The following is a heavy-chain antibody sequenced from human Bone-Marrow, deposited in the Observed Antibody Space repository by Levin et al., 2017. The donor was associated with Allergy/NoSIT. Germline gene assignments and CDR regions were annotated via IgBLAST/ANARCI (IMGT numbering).Heavy chain of an antibody. D-gene: IGHD3-3*01. J-gene: IGHJ4*02. CDR3: ARDGPGQPLYEFWSDYYTGPFDY. CDR1: GGSINTTTYY. CDR2: IYYTGSA. V-gene: IGHV4-39*07. Sequence: GSLRLSCTVSGGSINTTTYYWDWLRQPPGKGLEWIGSIYYTGSAYYNSSLRSRVSISIDTSRNQFSLKLSSVTAADTAVYYCARDGPGQPLYEFWSDYYTGPFDYWGQGVPVTVSS.